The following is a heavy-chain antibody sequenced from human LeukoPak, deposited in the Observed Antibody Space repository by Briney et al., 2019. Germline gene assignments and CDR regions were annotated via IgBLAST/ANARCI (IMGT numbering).Heavy chain of an antibody. Sequence: GGSLRLSCAASGFTFSSYWMSWVRQAPGKGLEWVANIKQGGSEKYYVDSVKGRFTISRDNAKNSLYLQMNSLRADNTAVYYCAREGDSSGYYDDCWGQGTLVTVSS. J-gene: IGHJ4*02. CDR3: AREGDSSGYYDDC. CDR2: IKQGGSEK. V-gene: IGHV3-7*01. D-gene: IGHD3-22*01. CDR1: GFTFSSYW.